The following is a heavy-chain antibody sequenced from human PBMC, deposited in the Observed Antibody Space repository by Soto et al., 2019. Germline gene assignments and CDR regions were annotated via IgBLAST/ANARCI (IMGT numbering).Heavy chain of an antibody. J-gene: IGHJ4*02. CDR1: GFTFSSYG. Sequence: QVQLVESGGGVVQPGRSLRLSCAASGFTFSSYGMHWVRQAPGKGLEWVAVISYDGSNKYYADSVKGRFTISRDNSKNTLYLQMNSLRAEDTAVYYCAKSVSYYDFWSGYRVFVPPIDYWGQGTLVTVSS. CDR3: AKSVSYYDFWSGYRVFVPPIDY. V-gene: IGHV3-30*18. CDR2: ISYDGSNK. D-gene: IGHD3-3*01.